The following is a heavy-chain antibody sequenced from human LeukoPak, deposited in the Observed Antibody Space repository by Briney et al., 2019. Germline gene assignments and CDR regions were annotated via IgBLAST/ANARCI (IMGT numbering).Heavy chain of an antibody. CDR1: GYTFTSYG. D-gene: IGHD3-3*01. CDR2: ISAYNGNT. J-gene: IGHJ3*02. V-gene: IGHV1-18*01. Sequence: GASVKVSCKASGYTFTSYGISWVRQAPGQGLEWMGWISAYNGNTNYAQKLQGRVTMTTDTSTSTAYMELRSLRSDDTAVYYCARDLEIFGVVTDAFDIWGQGTMVTVSS. CDR3: ARDLEIFGVVTDAFDI.